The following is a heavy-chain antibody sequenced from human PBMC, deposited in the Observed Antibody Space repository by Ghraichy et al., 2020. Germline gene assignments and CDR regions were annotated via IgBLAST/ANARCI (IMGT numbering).Heavy chain of an antibody. Sequence: SETLSLTCAVYGGSFSGYYWSWIRQPPGKGLEWIGEINHSGSTNYNPSLKSRVTISVDTSKNQFSLKLSSVTAADTAVYYCARADIVVVPAAHYYYGMDVWGQGTTVTVSS. CDR2: INHSGST. D-gene: IGHD2-2*01. CDR3: ARADIVVVPAAHYYYGMDV. J-gene: IGHJ6*02. V-gene: IGHV4-34*01. CDR1: GGSFSGYY.